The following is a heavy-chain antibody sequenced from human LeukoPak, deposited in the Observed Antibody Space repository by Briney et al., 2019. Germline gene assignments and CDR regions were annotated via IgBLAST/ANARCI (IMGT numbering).Heavy chain of an antibody. CDR2: ISGSGGSI. V-gene: IGHV3-23*01. D-gene: IGHD3-10*01. Sequence: GGSLRLSCAASGFTFSSYAMSWVRQAPGKGLEWVSTISGSGGSIYYADSVEGRFTISSDNSKNTLYLQMNSLRAEDTAVFYCAKLYGMTANGGFFDHWGQGTLVTVSS. J-gene: IGHJ4*02. CDR1: GFTFSSYA. CDR3: AKLYGMTANGGFFDH.